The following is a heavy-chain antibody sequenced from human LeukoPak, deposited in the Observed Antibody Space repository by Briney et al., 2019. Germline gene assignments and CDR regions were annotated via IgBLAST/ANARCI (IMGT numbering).Heavy chain of an antibody. CDR1: GGTFSSYA. V-gene: IGHV1-69*13. CDR3: ARALGDGDYEKGAHAFDI. D-gene: IGHD4-17*01. Sequence: GASVKVSCKASGGTFSSYAISWVRQAPGQGLEWMGGIIPIFGTANYAQKFQDRVTITADESTSTAYMELSSLRSEDTAVYYCARALGDGDYEKGAHAFDIWGQGTMVTVSS. J-gene: IGHJ3*02. CDR2: IIPIFGTA.